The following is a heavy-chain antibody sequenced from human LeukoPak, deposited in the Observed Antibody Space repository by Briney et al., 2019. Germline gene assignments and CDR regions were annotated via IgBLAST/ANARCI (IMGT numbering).Heavy chain of an antibody. V-gene: IGHV3-21*01. D-gene: IGHD6-13*01. J-gene: IGHJ4*02. Sequence: GGSLRVFCAASGFTFSSYSMNWVRQAPGKGLERVSSISSSSSYIYYADSVKGRFTISRDNAKNSLYLQMSSLRAEDTAVYYCARDPRAAAGPLVFFDYWGQGTLVTVSS. CDR2: ISSSSSYI. CDR3: ARDPRAAAGPLVFFDY. CDR1: GFTFSSYS.